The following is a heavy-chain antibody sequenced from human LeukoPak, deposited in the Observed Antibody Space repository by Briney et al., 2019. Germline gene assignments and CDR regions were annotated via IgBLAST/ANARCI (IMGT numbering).Heavy chain of an antibody. V-gene: IGHV4-59*01. CDR1: GGSISSYY. Sequence: SETLSLTCTVSGGSISSYYWSWIRQPPGKGLEWIGYIYYSGSTNYNPSLKSRVTISVDTSKNQFSLKLSSVTAADTAVYYCARGDFWSGNWFDPWGQGTLVTVS. D-gene: IGHD3-3*01. CDR2: IYYSGST. J-gene: IGHJ5*02. CDR3: ARGDFWSGNWFDP.